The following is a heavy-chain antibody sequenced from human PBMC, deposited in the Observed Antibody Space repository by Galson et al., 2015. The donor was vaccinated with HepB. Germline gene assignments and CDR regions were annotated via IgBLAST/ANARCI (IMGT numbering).Heavy chain of an antibody. J-gene: IGHJ3*02. V-gene: IGHV3-11*01. Sequence: SLRLSCAASGFTFSDYYMSWIRQAPGKGLECISPISSSRGIIYYADSVKGRFTISRDNAKDSLYLQMNSLRAEDTAMYYCARSAWLDIWGQGTMVTVSS. CDR3: ARSAWLDI. CDR2: ISSSRGII. D-gene: IGHD6-25*01. CDR1: GFTFSDYY.